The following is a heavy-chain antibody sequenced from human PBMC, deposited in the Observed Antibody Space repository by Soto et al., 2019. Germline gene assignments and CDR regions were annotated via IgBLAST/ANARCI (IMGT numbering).Heavy chain of an antibody. CDR2: ISGSGGST. J-gene: IGHJ4*02. D-gene: IGHD2-2*02. V-gene: IGHV3-23*01. CDR3: AKTPILDLVDY. Sequence: GGSLRLSCAASGFTFSSYDMSWVRQAPGKGLEWVSAISGSGGSTYYADSVKGRFTISRDNSKNTLFLQMSSLRAEDTAVYYCAKTPILDLVDYWGQGTLVTVSS. CDR1: GFTFSSYD.